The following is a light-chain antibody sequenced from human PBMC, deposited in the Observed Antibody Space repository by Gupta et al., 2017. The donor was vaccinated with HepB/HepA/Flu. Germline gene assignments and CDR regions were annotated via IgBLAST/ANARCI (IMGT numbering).Light chain of an antibody. J-gene: IGKJ2*01. CDR1: QSVSSY. CDR2: DAS. Sequence: ELVFTLSLATLSLSPGARATLSCRASQSVSSYLDWSEHKPGQAPRLLIYDASNKDTGTPARSSGSGSGTGLTVTISIRKLEHFEVYYSQHHSNWPPYTFGQGTKMEIK. CDR3: QHHSNWPPYT. V-gene: IGKV3-11*01.